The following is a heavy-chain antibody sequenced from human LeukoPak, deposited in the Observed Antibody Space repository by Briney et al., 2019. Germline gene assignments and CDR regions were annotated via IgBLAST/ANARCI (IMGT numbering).Heavy chain of an antibody. D-gene: IGHD2/OR15-2a*01. J-gene: IGHJ2*01. CDR3: ARAFTSYWYFDL. V-gene: IGHV3-23*01. Sequence: GGSLRLSCAVSGFPFDNYAMNWVRQAPGKGLEWVSSIGGGVGSTYYYADSVKGRFTISRDNSKNTLYLQMNSLRAEDTAIYYCARAFTSYWYFDLWGRGTLVTVSS. CDR2: IGGGVGST. CDR1: GFPFDNYA.